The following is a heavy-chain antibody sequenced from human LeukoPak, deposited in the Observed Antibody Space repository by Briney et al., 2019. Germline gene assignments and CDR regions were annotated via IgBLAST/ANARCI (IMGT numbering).Heavy chain of an antibody. J-gene: IGHJ4*02. CDR2: INQDGSET. CDR3: ARDHVAPGIYFDY. CDR1: GFTISSYW. V-gene: IGHV3-7*01. Sequence: PGGSLRLSCAAAGFTISSYWMSWVRQAPGKGLEWVANINQDGSETHHVDSVKGRFTISRDNAWNSLYLQMNSLRAEDTAMYYCARDHVAPGIYFDYWGQGTLVTVSS. D-gene: IGHD6-13*01.